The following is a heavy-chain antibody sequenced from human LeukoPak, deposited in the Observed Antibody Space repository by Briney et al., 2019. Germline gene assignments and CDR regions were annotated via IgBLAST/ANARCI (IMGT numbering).Heavy chain of an antibody. CDR1: GGSIRSYY. Sequence: PSETLSLTCTVSGGSIRSYYWRWIRQPPGKGLEWIGYIYYSGSTNYNPSLKSRVTISVDTSKNQFSLKLGSVTAADTAVYYCARIGNGYFDYWGQGTLVTVSS. D-gene: IGHD4-23*01. J-gene: IGHJ4*02. V-gene: IGHV4-59*01. CDR2: IYYSGST. CDR3: ARIGNGYFDY.